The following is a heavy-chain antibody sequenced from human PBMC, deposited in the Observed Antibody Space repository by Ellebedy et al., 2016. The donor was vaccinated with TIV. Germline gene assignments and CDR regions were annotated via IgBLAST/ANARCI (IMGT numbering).Heavy chain of an antibody. D-gene: IGHD3-9*01. CDR2: ISNDGSKR. Sequence: GGSLRLXXAASPFTFSTYGMHWVRQAPVKGLDWEPLISNDGSKRYNGDSMKGRFTVSRDNSENSLYLQMNSLRIEDTAVYYCVRGRSGDLLTGHYHGLDVWGQGTTVTVSS. CDR1: PFTFSTYG. V-gene: IGHV3-30*03. CDR3: VRGRSGDLLTGHYHGLDV. J-gene: IGHJ6*02.